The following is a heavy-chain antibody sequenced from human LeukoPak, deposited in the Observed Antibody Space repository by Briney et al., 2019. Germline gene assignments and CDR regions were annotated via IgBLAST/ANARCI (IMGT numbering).Heavy chain of an antibody. CDR2: IIPIFGTA. Sequence: EASVKVSCKASGGTFSSYAISWVRQAPGQGLEWMGGIIPIFGTANYAQKFQGRVTITADESTSTAYMELSSLRSEDTAVHYCAREGLYYYDSSGSSTLDYWGQGTLVTVSS. D-gene: IGHD3-22*01. CDR1: GGTFSSYA. V-gene: IGHV1-69*13. CDR3: AREGLYYYDSSGSSTLDY. J-gene: IGHJ4*02.